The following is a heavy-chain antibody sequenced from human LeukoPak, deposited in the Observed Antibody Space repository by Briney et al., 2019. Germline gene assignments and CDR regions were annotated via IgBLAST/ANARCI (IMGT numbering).Heavy chain of an antibody. CDR1: GGSFSGYY. CDR3: ARRFMGRGYSYGHAFDI. CDR2: INHSGST. Sequence: PSETLSLTCAVYGGSFSGYYWSWIRQPPGKGLEWIGEINHSGSTNYNPSLKSRVTISVDTSKNQFSLKLSSVTAADTAVYYCARRFMGRGYSYGHAFDIWGQGTMVTVFS. J-gene: IGHJ3*02. D-gene: IGHD5-18*01. V-gene: IGHV4-34*01.